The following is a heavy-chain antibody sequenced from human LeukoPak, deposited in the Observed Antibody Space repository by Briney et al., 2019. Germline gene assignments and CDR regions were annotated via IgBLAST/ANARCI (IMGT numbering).Heavy chain of an antibody. J-gene: IGHJ4*02. CDR3: ARGTYYDFWSGYWGSSTIDY. CDR1: GYTFTSYY. V-gene: IGHV1-46*03. D-gene: IGHD3-3*01. CDR2: INLNGSST. Sequence: ASVKLSCKASGYTFTSYYMHWVRQHPGQGLERLGVINLNGSSTTYTKTLQARVTATNDTSTRTVYMDLSSLRSEDTAVYYCARGTYYDFWSGYWGSSTIDYWGQGTLVTVSS.